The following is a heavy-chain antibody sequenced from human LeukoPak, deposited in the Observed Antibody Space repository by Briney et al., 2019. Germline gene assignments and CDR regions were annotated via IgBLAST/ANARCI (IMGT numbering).Heavy chain of an antibody. CDR2: IYYSGST. J-gene: IGHJ4*02. CDR1: GGSISSYY. V-gene: IGHV4-59*01. D-gene: IGHD4-17*01. CDR3: ARGYGDYDYFDY. Sequence: SETLSLTCTVSGGSISSYYWSWIRQPPGKGLEWIGYIYYSGSTNYNPSLKSRVTISVDTSKNQFSLKLSSVTAADTAVYYCARGYGDYDYFDYWGQGTLVTVSS.